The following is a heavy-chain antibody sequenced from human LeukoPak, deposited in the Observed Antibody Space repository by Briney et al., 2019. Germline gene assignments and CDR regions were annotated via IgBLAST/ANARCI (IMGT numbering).Heavy chain of an antibody. CDR2: INPSGGST. Sequence: ASVKVSCKASGYTFTSYYMHWVRQAPGQGLEWMGIINPSGGSTSYAQKFQGRATMTRDMSTSTVYMELSSLRSEDTAVYYCARGRWSPPFDYWGQGTLVTVSS. CDR3: ARGRWSPPFDY. V-gene: IGHV1-46*01. J-gene: IGHJ4*02. D-gene: IGHD4-23*01. CDR1: GYTFTSYY.